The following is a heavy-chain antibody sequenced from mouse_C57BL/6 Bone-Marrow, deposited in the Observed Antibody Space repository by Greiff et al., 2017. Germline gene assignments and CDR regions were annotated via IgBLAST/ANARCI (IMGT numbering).Heavy chain of an antibody. CDR2: INPNNGGT. Sequence: VQLQQSGPELVKPGASVKISCKASGYTFTDYYMNWVKQSHGKSLEWIGDINPNNGGTSYNQKFKGKATLTVDKSSSTASMELRSLTSEDSAVYYCVRWRWLLRRFDYWGQGTTLTVSS. CDR3: VRWRWLLRRFDY. V-gene: IGHV1-26*01. J-gene: IGHJ2*01. D-gene: IGHD2-3*01. CDR1: GYTFTDYY.